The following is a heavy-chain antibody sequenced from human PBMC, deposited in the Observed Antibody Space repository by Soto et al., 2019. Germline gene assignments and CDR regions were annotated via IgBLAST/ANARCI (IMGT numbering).Heavy chain of an antibody. J-gene: IGHJ4*02. D-gene: IGHD3-3*01. CDR2: INHSGST. V-gene: IGHV4-34*01. CDR1: GGSFSGYY. Sequence: QVQLQQWGAGLLKPSETLSLTCAVYGGSFSGYYWSWIRQPPGKGLEWIGEINHSGSTNYNPSLKSRVTISVDTSKNQFSLKLSSVTAADTAVYYCARGGANFFRSGGFGAVRSNDYWGQGTLVTVSS. CDR3: ARGGANFFRSGGFGAVRSNDY.